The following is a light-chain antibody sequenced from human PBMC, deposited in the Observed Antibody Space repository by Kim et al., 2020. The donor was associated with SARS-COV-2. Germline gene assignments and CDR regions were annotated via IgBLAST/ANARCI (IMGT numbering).Light chain of an antibody. Sequence: DIQMTQSPPSLSASVGDRVTLTCRASRNITTYLNWYQQRPGEAPKVLIYGTSTLQSGVPSRFSGSGSGTDFTLTITSLQPEDFATYYCQQTYITPLTFGGGTKVDIK. CDR1: RNITTY. J-gene: IGKJ4*01. CDR2: GTS. CDR3: QQTYITPLT. V-gene: IGKV1-39*01.